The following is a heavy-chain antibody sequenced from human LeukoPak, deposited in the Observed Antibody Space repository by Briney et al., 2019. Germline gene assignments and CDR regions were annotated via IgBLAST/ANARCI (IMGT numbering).Heavy chain of an antibody. CDR1: GGTFNSYA. V-gene: IGHV1-69*05. Sequence: SVKVSCKASGGTFNSYAISWVRQAPGQGLEWMGGIIPIFGTANYAQKFQGRVTITTDESTSTAYMELSSLRSEDTAVYYCARVTRGSYYTPFDYWGQGTLVTVSS. J-gene: IGHJ4*02. CDR2: IIPIFGTA. CDR3: ARVTRGSYYTPFDY. D-gene: IGHD1-26*01.